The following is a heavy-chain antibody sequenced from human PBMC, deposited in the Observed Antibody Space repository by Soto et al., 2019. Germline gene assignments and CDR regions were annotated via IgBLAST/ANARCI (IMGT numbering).Heavy chain of an antibody. J-gene: IGHJ6*02. D-gene: IGHD3-22*01. CDR2: IKQDGSEK. CDR1: GFTFSSYW. CDR3: ARGLVTMIVGGLGNYYYYRMDV. V-gene: IGHV3-7*01. Sequence: GGSLRLSCAASGFTFSSYWMSWVRQAPGKGLEWVANIKQDGSEKYYVDSVKGRFTISRDNAKNSLYLQMNSLRAEDTAVYYCARGLVTMIVGGLGNYYYYRMDVRGQGTTVTVSS.